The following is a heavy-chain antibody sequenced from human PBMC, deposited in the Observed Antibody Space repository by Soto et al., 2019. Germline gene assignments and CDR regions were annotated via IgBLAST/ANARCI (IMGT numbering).Heavy chain of an antibody. CDR2: IYYSGST. J-gene: IGHJ4*02. Sequence: PSLTCTVSGGSISSGGYYWSWIRQHPGKGLEWIGYIYYSGSTYYNPSLKSRVTISVDTSKNQFSLKLSSVTAADTAVYYCARARPGPFDYWGQGTLVTVSS. CDR1: GGSISSGGYY. V-gene: IGHV4-31*03. CDR3: ARARPGPFDY.